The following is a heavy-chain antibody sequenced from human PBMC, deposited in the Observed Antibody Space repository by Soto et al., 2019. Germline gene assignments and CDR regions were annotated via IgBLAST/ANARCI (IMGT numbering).Heavy chain of an antibody. D-gene: IGHD3-16*01. Sequence: PSETLSLTCIVSGGSFSSSAYYGGWIRQPPGKGLEWIGSIFHSGSTYYNPSLKSRVTLSVDTSKNRFYLRLSSVTAADTAVYYCASAPGFNLFASWGQGTLVTVSS. CDR1: GGSFSSSAYY. J-gene: IGHJ4*02. CDR2: IFHSGST. V-gene: IGHV4-39*01. CDR3: ASAPGFNLFAS.